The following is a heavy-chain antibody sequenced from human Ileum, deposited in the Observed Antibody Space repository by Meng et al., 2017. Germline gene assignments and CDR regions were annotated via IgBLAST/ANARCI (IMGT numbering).Heavy chain of an antibody. CDR1: GFTFSSYW. CDR3: ARVLRRTKSREKNDAFDI. D-gene: IGHD1/OR15-1a*01. V-gene: IGHV3-74*01. J-gene: IGHJ3*02. CDR2: INPDGSYT. Sequence: GESLKISCEGSGFTFSSYWMHWVRQAPGKGLVWVSLINPDGSYTNYADSVRGRFTISRDNAKNTLYLEMNSLRAEDTAVYYCARVLRRTKSREKNDAFDIWGQGTMVTVSS.